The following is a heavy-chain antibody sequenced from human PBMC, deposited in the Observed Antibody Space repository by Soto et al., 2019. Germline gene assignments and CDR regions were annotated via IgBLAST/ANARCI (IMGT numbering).Heavy chain of an antibody. V-gene: IGHV3-21*06. CDR3: ASYGYSWSYYLL. J-gene: IGHJ4*02. D-gene: IGHD1-26*01. CDR1: GFTFSSYT. Sequence: EVQLVESGGGLVKPGGSLRLSCAASGFTFSSYTMNWVRQAPGKGLEWVSSISSSRTYIYYADSVKGLFTISRDNAKNSLYLQMNGLSAEDTAMYFCASYGYSWSYYLLWGQGTLVTVCS. CDR2: ISSSRTYI.